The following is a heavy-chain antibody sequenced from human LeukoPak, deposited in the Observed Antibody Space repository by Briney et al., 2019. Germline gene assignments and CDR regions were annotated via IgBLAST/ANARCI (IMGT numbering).Heavy chain of an antibody. CDR1: GGSISSYY. J-gene: IGHJ6*02. V-gene: IGHV4-59*01. Sequence: SETLSLTRTVSGGSISSYYWGWIRQPPGKGLGWVGYIYYSGSTNYNPSLKSRVTISVDTSKNQFSLKLSSVTAADTAVYYCARSRRDGSSWYPTWGMDVWGQGTTVTVSS. CDR3: ARSRRDGSSWYPTWGMDV. CDR2: IYYSGST. D-gene: IGHD6-13*01.